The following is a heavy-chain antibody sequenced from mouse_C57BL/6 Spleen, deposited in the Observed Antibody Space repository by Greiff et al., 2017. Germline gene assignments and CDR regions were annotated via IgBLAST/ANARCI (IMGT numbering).Heavy chain of an antibody. Sequence: LQEPGAELARPGASVKMSCKASGYTFTSYTMHWVKQRPGKGLEWIGYINPSSGYTKYNQKFKDKATLTAEKSSSTAYMQLSSLTSEDSAVYYCARSGDYIAYWGQGTLVTVSA. J-gene: IGHJ3*01. V-gene: IGHV1-4*01. CDR2: INPSSGYT. CDR3: ARSGDYIAY. CDR1: GYTFTSYT. D-gene: IGHD2-4*01.